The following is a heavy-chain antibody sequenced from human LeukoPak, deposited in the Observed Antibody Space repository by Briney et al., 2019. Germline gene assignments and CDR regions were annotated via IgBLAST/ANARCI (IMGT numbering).Heavy chain of an antibody. Sequence: ASVKVSCKASGYTFTGYYMHWVRLAPGQGLEWMGWINPNSGGTNYAQKFQGRVTMTRDTSISTAYMELSRLRSDDTAVYYCARYSSSWSDFDYWGQGTLVTVSS. CDR3: ARYSSSWSDFDY. D-gene: IGHD6-13*01. CDR2: INPNSGGT. CDR1: GYTFTGYY. J-gene: IGHJ4*02. V-gene: IGHV1-2*02.